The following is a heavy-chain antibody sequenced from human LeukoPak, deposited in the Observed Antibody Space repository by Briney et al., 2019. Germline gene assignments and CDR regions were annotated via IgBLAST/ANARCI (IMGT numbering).Heavy chain of an antibody. CDR3: ARDLYFYGSGNFVPGLPDY. V-gene: IGHV3-48*03. CDR2: ICGRGTTK. J-gene: IGHJ4*02. CDR1: GFTFSTYE. Sequence: GGSLRLSCIASGFTFSTYEMNCGRQAPGEGLEWGSYICGRGTTKYYADCVKSRFTIDRDSAENSLYLQMNDLRAEDTAVYYCARDLYFYGSGNFVPGLPDYWGQGTLVTVSS. D-gene: IGHD3-10*01.